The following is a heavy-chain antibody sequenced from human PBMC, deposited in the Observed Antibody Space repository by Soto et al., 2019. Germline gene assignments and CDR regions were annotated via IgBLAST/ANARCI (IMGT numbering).Heavy chain of an antibody. Sequence: QMQLVQSGAEVKKTGSSVTVSCKALGNTFTHRYLHWVRQAPGQALEWMGWITPFSGDVHYAQKFQGRVNSTRERSINTAYMQMSSLRSEDTAMYFCASGGAGSGPFSWELPDNWGQGTLVTVSS. V-gene: IGHV1-45*02. CDR2: ITPFSGDV. J-gene: IGHJ4*02. CDR1: GNTFTHRY. CDR3: ASGGAGSGPFSWELPDN. D-gene: IGHD1-26*01.